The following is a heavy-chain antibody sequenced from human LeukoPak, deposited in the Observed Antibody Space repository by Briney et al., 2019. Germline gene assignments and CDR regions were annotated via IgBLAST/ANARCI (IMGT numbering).Heavy chain of an antibody. J-gene: IGHJ6*03. Sequence: SETLSLTCSLSGGSISSGGYYWGWIRQHPGEGLEWIGYIYYSGSTYYNPSLKSRVTISVDTSKNQFSLKLSSVTAADTAVYYCARVSFGSGYYCYMDVWGKGTTVTVSS. CDR3: ARVSFGSGYYCYMDV. CDR1: GGSISSGGYY. D-gene: IGHD3-10*01. V-gene: IGHV4-31*03. CDR2: IYYSGST.